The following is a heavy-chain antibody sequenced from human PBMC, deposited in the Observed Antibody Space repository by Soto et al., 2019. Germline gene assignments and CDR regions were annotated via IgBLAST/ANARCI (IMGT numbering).Heavy chain of an antibody. D-gene: IGHD3-10*01. CDR2: ISYDGTNK. CDR1: GFTFSSYG. CDR3: AKDNSDYYGLFDF. Sequence: PVESLILSCAASGFTFSSYGMHWVRQAPGKGLEWVAVISYDGTNKDYGDSVKGRFTISRDNSKNTLYLRMNSLRGEDTAVYYCAKDNSDYYGLFDFWGQGTLVTVSS. J-gene: IGHJ4*02. V-gene: IGHV3-30*18.